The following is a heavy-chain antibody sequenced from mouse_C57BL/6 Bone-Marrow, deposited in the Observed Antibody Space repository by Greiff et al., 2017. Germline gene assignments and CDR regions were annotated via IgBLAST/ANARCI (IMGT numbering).Heavy chain of an antibody. CDR2: IYPSDSET. Sequence: QVQLQQPGAELVRPGSSVKLSCKASGYTFTSYWMDWVKQRPGQGLEWIGNIYPSDSETHYNQKFKDKATLTVDKSSSTAYMQLSSLTSEDSAVYYCARSSRTVPFAYWGQGTLVTVS. D-gene: IGHD1-1*01. V-gene: IGHV1-61*01. CDR1: GYTFTSYW. J-gene: IGHJ3*01. CDR3: ARSSRTVPFAY.